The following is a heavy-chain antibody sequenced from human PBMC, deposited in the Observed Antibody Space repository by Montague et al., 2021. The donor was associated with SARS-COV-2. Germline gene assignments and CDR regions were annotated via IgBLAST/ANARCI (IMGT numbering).Heavy chain of an antibody. CDR3: ARSYYDILTAYYTPLDY. CDR1: GLSLSTSGMR. D-gene: IGHD3-9*01. Sequence: PALVKPTQTLTLTCTFSGLSLSTSGMRASWIRQPPGKALEWLARIDWDDDKFYSTSLKTRLTISKDTSKNQVVLTMTNLDPVDTATYYCARSYYDILTAYYTPLDYWGQGTLVTVSS. V-gene: IGHV2-70*04. J-gene: IGHJ4*02. CDR2: IDWDDDK.